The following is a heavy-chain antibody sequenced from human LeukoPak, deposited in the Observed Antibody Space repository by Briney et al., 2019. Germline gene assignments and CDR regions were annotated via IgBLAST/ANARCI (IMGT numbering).Heavy chain of an antibody. CDR1: GGSISSYY. Sequence: PSETLSLTCTVSGGSISSYYWSWIRQPPGKGLEWIGYIYYSGSTNYSPSLTSRVTISVDTSKNQFSLRLTSVTAADTAVYFCARHGIWFGDTNRWFDPWGQGTLVTASS. D-gene: IGHD3-10*01. CDR2: IYYSGST. CDR3: ARHGIWFGDTNRWFDP. V-gene: IGHV4-59*08. J-gene: IGHJ5*02.